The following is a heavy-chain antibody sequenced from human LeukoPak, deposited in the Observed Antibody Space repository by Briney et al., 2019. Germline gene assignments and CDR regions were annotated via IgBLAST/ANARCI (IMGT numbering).Heavy chain of an antibody. D-gene: IGHD3-3*01. V-gene: IGHV4-34*01. J-gene: IGHJ5*02. CDR2: INHSGST. CDR1: GGSFSGYY. CDR3: ARVKPSYDFWSGSFVETFDP. Sequence: SETLSLTCAVYGGSFSGYYWSWIRQPPGKGLEWIGEINHSGSTNYNPSLKSRTTISVDTSKNQFSLKLSSVTAADTAVYYCARVKPSYDFWSGSFVETFDPWGQGTLVTVSS.